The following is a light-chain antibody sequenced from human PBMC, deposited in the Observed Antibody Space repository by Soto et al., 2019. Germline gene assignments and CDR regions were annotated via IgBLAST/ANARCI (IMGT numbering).Light chain of an antibody. Sequence: DIKMNQSPSTLSAYVGDRVTITCRVSQGISSWLAWYQQKPGKAPKLLIYAASSLQSGVPSRFSGSGSGTEFTLTISSLQPDDFATYYCHQYNSFSPRTFGQGTKVDIK. J-gene: IGKJ1*01. V-gene: IGKV1-5*01. CDR1: QGISSW. CDR3: HQYNSFSPRT. CDR2: AAS.